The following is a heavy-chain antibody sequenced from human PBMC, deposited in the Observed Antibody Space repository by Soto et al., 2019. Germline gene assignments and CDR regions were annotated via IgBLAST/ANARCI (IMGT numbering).Heavy chain of an antibody. D-gene: IGHD3-10*01. J-gene: IGHJ6*02. V-gene: IGHV3-33*01. CDR2: IWYDGSNK. CDR3: ARGGDRITMVRGVIYGMGV. CDR1: GFTFSSYG. Sequence: GGSLRLSCAASGFTFSSYGMHWVRQAPGKGLEWVAVIWYDGSNKYYADSVKGRFTISRDNSKNTLYLQMNSLRAEDTAVYYCARGGDRITMVRGVIYGMGVWGQGTTVTVSS.